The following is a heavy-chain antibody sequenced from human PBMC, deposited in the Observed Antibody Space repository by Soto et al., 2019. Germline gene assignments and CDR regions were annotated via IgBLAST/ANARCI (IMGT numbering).Heavy chain of an antibody. J-gene: IGHJ5*02. Sequence: PSETLSLTCTVSGGSINSYYWSWIRQPPGKGLEWIGYVFYSGSTNYNPSLKSRVTISVDTSKNQFSLKLNSVTAADTAVYYCARDFSQNWFDPRGQGTLVTVSS. V-gene: IGHV4-59*01. CDR1: GGSINSYY. CDR3: ARDFSQNWFDP. CDR2: VFYSGST.